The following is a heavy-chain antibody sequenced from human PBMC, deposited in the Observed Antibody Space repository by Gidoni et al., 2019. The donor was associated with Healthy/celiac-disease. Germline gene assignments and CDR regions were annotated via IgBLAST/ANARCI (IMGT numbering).Heavy chain of an antibody. CDR1: GWSFSGYY. V-gene: IGHV4-34*01. D-gene: IGHD2-2*01. Sequence: QVQLQQWGAGLLKPSETLSLTCAVYGWSFSGYYWSWIRQPPGKGLEWIGEINHSGSTNYNPSLKSRVTISVDTSKNQFSLKLSSVTAADTAVYYCARGGEQYCGSTSCSYFDHWGQGTLVTVSS. J-gene: IGHJ4*02. CDR3: ARGGEQYCGSTSCSYFDH. CDR2: INHSGST.